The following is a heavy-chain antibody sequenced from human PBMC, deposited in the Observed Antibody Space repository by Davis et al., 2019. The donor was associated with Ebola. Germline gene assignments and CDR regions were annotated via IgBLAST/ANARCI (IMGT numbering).Heavy chain of an antibody. CDR2: IYYSGRT. D-gene: IGHD5-12*01. J-gene: IGHJ4*02. V-gene: IGHV4-61*01. Sequence: PSETLSLTCTASGGSVSSGSYYWNWIRQPPGRGLEWIGSIYYSGRTNYNPSLKSRVTISVDTSKNQFSLELSSVTAADTAVYYCASGYGQWLLRGWGQGTLVTVSS. CDR1: GGSVSSGSYY. CDR3: ASGYGQWLLRG.